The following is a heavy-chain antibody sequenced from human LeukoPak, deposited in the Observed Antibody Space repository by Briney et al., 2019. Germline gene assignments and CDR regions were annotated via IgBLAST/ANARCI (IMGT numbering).Heavy chain of an antibody. D-gene: IGHD5-18*01. J-gene: IGHJ4*02. V-gene: IGHV4-4*07. Sequence: SETLSLTCTVSGGSFSSFYWSWIRQPAGKGLEWIGRIYTSGGTDYNPSLKSRVTMSVDTSKNHFSLKLSSVTAADTAVYYCARGGYSYGSYFDYWGQGTLVTVSS. CDR1: GGSFSSFY. CDR3: ARGGYSYGSYFDY. CDR2: IYTSGGT.